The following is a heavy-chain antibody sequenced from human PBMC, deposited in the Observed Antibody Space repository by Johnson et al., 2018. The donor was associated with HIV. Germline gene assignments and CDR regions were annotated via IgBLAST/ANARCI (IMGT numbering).Heavy chain of an antibody. D-gene: IGHD3-10*01. Sequence: QEKLVESGGGVVRPGRSLSLSCTASGFTFSTYAMHWVRQAPGKGLEWVAIISDDVNNKYYADSVKGRFTISRDNSKNTLYVQMNSLRVEDTAVYYCAKDDSPSGAFDIWGQGTMVIVSS. J-gene: IGHJ3*02. V-gene: IGHV3-30*04. CDR3: AKDDSPSGAFDI. CDR2: ISDDVNNK. CDR1: GFTFSTYA.